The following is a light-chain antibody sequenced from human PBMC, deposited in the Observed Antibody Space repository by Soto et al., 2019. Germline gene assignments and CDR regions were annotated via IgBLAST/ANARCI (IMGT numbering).Light chain of an antibody. CDR1: SSNIGKNY. Sequence: QTVLTQPPSVSAAPGQKVTISCSGSSSNIGKNYVSWYQRLPGTAPKLLIYDNNERSSGIPDRFSGSKSVTSATLGIAVLQSGDEADYYCGTWDTSLSAVVFGGGTKLTVL. CDR3: GTWDTSLSAVV. J-gene: IGLJ2*01. V-gene: IGLV1-51*01. CDR2: DNN.